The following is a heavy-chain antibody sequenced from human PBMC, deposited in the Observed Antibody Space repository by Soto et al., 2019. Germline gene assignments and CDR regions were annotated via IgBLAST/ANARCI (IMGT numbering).Heavy chain of an antibody. D-gene: IGHD3-22*01. CDR2: IYYSGST. Sequence: SETLSLTCTVSGGSVSSGSYYWSWIRQPPGKGLEWIGYIYYSGSTNYNPSLKSRVTISVDTSKNQFSLKLSSVTAADTAVYYCARAKEGYYVSSGYFQEKYYFDYRGQGTLVTVSS. V-gene: IGHV4-61*01. CDR3: ARAKEGYYVSSGYFQEKYYFDY. J-gene: IGHJ4*02. CDR1: GGSVSSGSYY.